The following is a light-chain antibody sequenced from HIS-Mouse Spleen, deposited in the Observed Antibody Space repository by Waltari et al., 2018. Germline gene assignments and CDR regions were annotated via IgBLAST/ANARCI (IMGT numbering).Light chain of an antibody. V-gene: IGKV4-1*01. Sequence: DIVMTQSPDSLAVSLGERATINCKSSQSVLYSSNNKNYLAWYQQKPGQPPKLLIYWASTRESGVPDRLSGSGSGTDFTLTISSLQAEDVAVYSCQQYYSTPYTFGQGTKLEIK. CDR1: QSVLYSSNNKNY. CDR2: WAS. CDR3: QQYYSTPYT. J-gene: IGKJ2*01.